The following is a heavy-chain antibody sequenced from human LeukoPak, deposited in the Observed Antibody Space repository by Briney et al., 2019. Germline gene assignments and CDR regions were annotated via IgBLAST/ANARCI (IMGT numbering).Heavy chain of an antibody. CDR1: GGSTSSVAYY. D-gene: IGHD4-17*01. CDR2: IYYSGST. CDR3: ARALVDYGDFDFDL. J-gene: IGHJ2*01. V-gene: IGHV4-30-4*01. Sequence: SQTLSLTCTVSGGSTSSVAYYWGWIRQPPGKGLEWIGCIYYSGSTYYNPSLKSRVTISVDTSKNQFSLKLSSVTAADTAVYYCARALVDYGDFDFDLWGRGTLVTVSS.